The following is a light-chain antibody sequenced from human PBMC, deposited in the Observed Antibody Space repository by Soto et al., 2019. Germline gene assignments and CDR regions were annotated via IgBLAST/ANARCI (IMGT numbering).Light chain of an antibody. CDR1: HSVSSSY. Sequence: IVLTQSPGTLSLSPGERATLSCRASHSVSSSYLAWYQQKPGQAPRLLIYGASSRATGIPDRFSGRGSGTDFTLTISRLEPEDFAVYYCQQYGSSPPYTFGQGTKLEIK. V-gene: IGKV3-20*01. CDR2: GAS. J-gene: IGKJ2*01. CDR3: QQYGSSPPYT.